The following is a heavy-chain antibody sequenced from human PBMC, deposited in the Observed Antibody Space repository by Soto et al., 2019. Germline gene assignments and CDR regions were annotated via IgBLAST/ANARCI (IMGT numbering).Heavy chain of an antibody. Sequence: SSTLSLTCAVSGFSISSAYYWGCIRQPPGKGLEWIGSIYHGVSTYYNPSLRSRGTISVDTSKNQFSLKLSSVTAADTAVYYCERDRGGNTEYYFDYWGQGTVVTVSS. J-gene: IGHJ4*02. CDR3: ERDRGGNTEYYFDY. D-gene: IGHD2-15*01. V-gene: IGHV4-38-2*02. CDR1: GFSISSAYY. CDR2: IYHGVST.